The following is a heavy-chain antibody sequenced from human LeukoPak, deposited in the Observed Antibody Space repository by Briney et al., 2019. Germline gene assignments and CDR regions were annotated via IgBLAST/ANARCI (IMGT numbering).Heavy chain of an antibody. CDR3: ASGKVFGDLFDVY. Sequence: GGSLRLSCAAYGFTFSSYSMNWVRQAPGKGLEWVSSISSSSSYIYYADSVKGRFTISRDDPKNSLYLQMNCLRAEATALYYCASGKVFGDLFDVYWGQGTLVTVSS. CDR1: GFTFSSYS. CDR2: ISSSSSYI. J-gene: IGHJ4*02. V-gene: IGHV3-21*01. D-gene: IGHD3-10*02.